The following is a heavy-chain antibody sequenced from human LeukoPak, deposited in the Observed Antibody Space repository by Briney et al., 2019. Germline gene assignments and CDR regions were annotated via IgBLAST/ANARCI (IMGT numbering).Heavy chain of an antibody. J-gene: IGHJ6*02. CDR2: ISGSGGST. CDR3: AKPLEQRYYGMDV. CDR1: GFTFSSYA. Sequence: GGSLRLSGAASGFTFSSYAMSWVRQAPGKGLEWVSGISGSGGSTYYADSVKGRFTISRDNSKNTLYLQMNSLRAEDTAVYYCAKPLEQRYYGMDVWGQGTTVTVSS. V-gene: IGHV3-23*01.